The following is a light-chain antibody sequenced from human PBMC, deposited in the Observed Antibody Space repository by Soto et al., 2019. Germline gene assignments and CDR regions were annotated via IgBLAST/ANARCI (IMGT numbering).Light chain of an antibody. CDR1: QSISSW. V-gene: IGKV1-5*03. J-gene: IGKJ4*01. CDR3: QQYNSYPLT. CDR2: KAS. Sequence: DIQMTQSPSTLSASVGDRVTITCRASQSISSWLAWYQQKPGKAPKLLIYKASNLESGVPSRFSGSGSGTEFTLTISSLQPDDFATNYCQQYNSYPLTFGGGTKVEIK.